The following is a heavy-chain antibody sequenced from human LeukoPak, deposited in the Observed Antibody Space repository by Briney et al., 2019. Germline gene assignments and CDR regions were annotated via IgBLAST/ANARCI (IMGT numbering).Heavy chain of an antibody. Sequence: PGGSLRLSCAASGFIFDDYAMHWVRQAPGKGLEWVSGISWNSGSIGYADSVKGRFTISRDNAKNSLYLQMNSLRAEDTALYYCAKASKLTTVTTYYFDYWGQGTLVTVSS. CDR1: GFIFDDYA. J-gene: IGHJ4*02. V-gene: IGHV3-9*01. CDR2: ISWNSGSI. CDR3: AKASKLTTVTTYYFDY. D-gene: IGHD4-17*01.